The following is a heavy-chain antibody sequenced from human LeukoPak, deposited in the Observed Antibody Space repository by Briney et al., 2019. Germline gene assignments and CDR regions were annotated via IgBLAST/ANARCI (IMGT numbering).Heavy chain of an antibody. D-gene: IGHD2-15*01. Sequence: SETLSLTCTVSGGSINSSSYYWGWIRQPPGKGLEWIGSIYYSGSTYYNPSLKSRVTISVDTSKNQFSLKLSSVTAADTAVYYCARGYCSGGNCSSSGDYFDSWGQGTLVTVSS. CDR3: ARGYCSGGNCSSSGDYFDS. V-gene: IGHV4-39*07. CDR2: IYYSGST. J-gene: IGHJ4*02. CDR1: GGSINSSSYY.